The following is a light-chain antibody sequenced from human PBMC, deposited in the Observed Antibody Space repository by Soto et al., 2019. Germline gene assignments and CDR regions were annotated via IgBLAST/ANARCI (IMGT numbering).Light chain of an antibody. CDR2: GAS. Sequence: EIVMTQSPATLSVSPGERATLSCRASQSVNSNLAWYQQKPGQAPRLLIYGASTRATGIPARFSGSGFETEFTLTISSLQSEDFAVYYCQQYNSWPPITFGQGTRLEI. CDR1: QSVNSN. CDR3: QQYNSWPPIT. V-gene: IGKV3-15*01. J-gene: IGKJ5*01.